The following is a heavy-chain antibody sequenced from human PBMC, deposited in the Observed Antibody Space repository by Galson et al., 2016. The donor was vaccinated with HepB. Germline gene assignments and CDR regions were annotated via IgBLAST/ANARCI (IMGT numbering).Heavy chain of an antibody. CDR1: GGSIYSNTFY. CDR2: IFYSGTT. CDR3: ARGWSEPTLYFDL. D-gene: IGHD2-15*01. V-gene: IGHV4-39*01. J-gene: IGHJ2*01. Sequence: SETLSLTCSVSGGSIYSNTFYWGWIRQPPGKGLEWIGSIFYSGTTFYNPSLKSRVTPSVDTSKNQFSLKLSSVTAADSAVYYCARGWSEPTLYFDLWGRGTLLVVSS.